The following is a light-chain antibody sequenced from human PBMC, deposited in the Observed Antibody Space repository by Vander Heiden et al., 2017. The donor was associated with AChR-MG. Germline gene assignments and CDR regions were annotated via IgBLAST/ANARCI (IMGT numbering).Light chain of an antibody. CDR1: SSNIVAGYD. Sequence: QSVLRQPPSVSGAPGQRVTISCTGSSSNIVAGYDVRWYQPLPGTPPNLLMYGNSNRPSGVPDRFSCSKSGTSASLAITGLQAGDEADYYGQSYDSSLSGVVFGGGTKLTVL. CDR2: GNS. J-gene: IGLJ2*01. CDR3: QSYDSSLSGVV. V-gene: IGLV1-40*01.